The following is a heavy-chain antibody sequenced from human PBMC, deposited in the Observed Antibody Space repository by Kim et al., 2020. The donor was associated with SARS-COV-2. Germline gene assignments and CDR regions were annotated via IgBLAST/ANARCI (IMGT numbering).Heavy chain of an antibody. D-gene: IGHD6-19*01. CDR1: GFTFSSYG. J-gene: IGHJ6*02. Sequence: GGSLRLSCAASGFTFSSYGMHWVRQAPGKGLEWVAVIWYDGSNKYYADSVKGRFTISRDNSKNTLYLQMNSLRAEDTAVYYCARDGFSRGWYSWDYYYGMDVWGQGTTVTVSS. V-gene: IGHV3-33*01. CDR2: IWYDGSNK. CDR3: ARDGFSRGWYSWDYYYGMDV.